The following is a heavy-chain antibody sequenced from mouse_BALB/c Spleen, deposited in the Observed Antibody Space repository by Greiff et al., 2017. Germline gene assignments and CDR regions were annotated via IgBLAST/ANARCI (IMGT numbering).Heavy chain of an antibody. Sequence: EVKVEESGPGLVKPSQSLSLTCTVTGYSITSDYAWNWIRQFPGNKLEWMGYISYSGSTSYNPSLKSRISITRDTSKNQFFLQLNSVTTEDTATYYCARGGYYGSSPWFAYWGQGTLVTVSA. CDR3: ARGGYYGSSPWFAY. CDR2: ISYSGST. V-gene: IGHV3-2*02. J-gene: IGHJ3*01. D-gene: IGHD1-1*01. CDR1: GYSITSDYA.